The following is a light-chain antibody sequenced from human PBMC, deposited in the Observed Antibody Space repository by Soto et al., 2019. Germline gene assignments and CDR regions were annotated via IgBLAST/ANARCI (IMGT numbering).Light chain of an antibody. J-gene: IGKJ1*01. CDR1: QSVSSK. V-gene: IGKV3-15*01. CDR2: GAS. Sequence: EIVMTQSPATLSVSPGERATLSCRASQSVSSKLAWYQQKPGQAPRLLIYGASTRATDIPARFSGSGSGTDFTLTISSLQSEDFAVYYCQQYNNWTPETFGQGTKVEIK. CDR3: QQYNNWTPET.